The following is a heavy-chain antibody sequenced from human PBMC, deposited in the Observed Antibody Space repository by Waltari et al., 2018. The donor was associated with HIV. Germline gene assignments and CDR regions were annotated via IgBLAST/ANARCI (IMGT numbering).Heavy chain of an antibody. J-gene: IGHJ3*02. CDR3: SRGSYDYVRGSLPGDAFEI. CDR2: INHNVVT. D-gene: IGHD3-16*01. Sequence: WGAGVLKPSGNVSLVCAVYGGSFGGYFWTWIRQPPGGGLEWIGEINHNVVTHYNSSLEGRVVISVDTSKSQVSLKVASVTAADTPTYYCSRGSYDYVRGSLPGDAFEIWGRGTPVIVSS. V-gene: IGHV4-34*01. CDR1: GGSFGGYF.